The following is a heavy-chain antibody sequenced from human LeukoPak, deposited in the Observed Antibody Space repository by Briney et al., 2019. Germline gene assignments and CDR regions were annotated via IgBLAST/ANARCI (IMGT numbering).Heavy chain of an antibody. J-gene: IGHJ4*02. D-gene: IGHD3-10*01. Sequence: GGSLILSCAASGFTFSSYSMNWVRQAPGKGLEWVSSISSSSSYIYYADSVKGRFTISRDNAKNSLYLQMNSLRAEDTAVYYCARGGFMVRGVSPFDYWGQGTLVTVSP. CDR1: GFTFSSYS. V-gene: IGHV3-21*01. CDR2: ISSSSSYI. CDR3: ARGGFMVRGVSPFDY.